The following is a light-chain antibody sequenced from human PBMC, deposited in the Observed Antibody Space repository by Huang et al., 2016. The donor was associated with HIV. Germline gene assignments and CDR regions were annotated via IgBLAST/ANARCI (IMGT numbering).Light chain of an antibody. CDR1: QSVSGY. J-gene: IGKJ4*01. CDR2: GAS. Sequence: EMVLTQSPATLSLSPGERVTLSCRASQSVSGYLAWYQQKPGQAPRLLIYGASNRATGIPARCSGRGSGTDFTLTISSLEPEDFAVYYCQQRSDWPLTFGGGTKVEIK. CDR3: QQRSDWPLT. V-gene: IGKV3-11*01.